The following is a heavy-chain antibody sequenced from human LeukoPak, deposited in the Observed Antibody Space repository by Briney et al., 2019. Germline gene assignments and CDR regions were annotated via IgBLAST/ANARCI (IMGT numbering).Heavy chain of an antibody. D-gene: IGHD6-6*01. Sequence: KPSETLSLTCTVSGGSISSSSYYWGWIRQPPGKGLEWIGSIYYSGSTYYNPSLKSRVTISVDTSKNQFSLKLSSVTAADTAVYYCARLRRVNIAASIVFDIWGQGTMVTVSS. CDR2: IYYSGST. J-gene: IGHJ3*02. CDR1: GGSISSSSYY. V-gene: IGHV4-39*07. CDR3: ARLRRVNIAASIVFDI.